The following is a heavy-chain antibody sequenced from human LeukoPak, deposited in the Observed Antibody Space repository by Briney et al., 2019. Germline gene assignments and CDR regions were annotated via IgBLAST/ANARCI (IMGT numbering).Heavy chain of an antibody. D-gene: IGHD6-25*01. CDR2: INTSGST. CDR1: GGSISSYC. CDR3: AREGGDPRWLDP. J-gene: IGHJ5*02. V-gene: IGHV4-4*07. Sequence: SETLSLSCTVSGGSISSYCWTWIRQSAGKGLEWIGRINTSGSTNYNPSLRSRVTMSVNTSKNQFSLNLTSVTAADTAVYSCAREGGDPRWLDPWGQGTLVTVSS.